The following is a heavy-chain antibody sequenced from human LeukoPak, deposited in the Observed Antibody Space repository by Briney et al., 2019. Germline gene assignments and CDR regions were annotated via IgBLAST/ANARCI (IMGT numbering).Heavy chain of an antibody. J-gene: IGHJ3*02. Sequence: SETLSLTCTVSGDSISSGDYYWRWIRQPAGKGLEWIGRIYTSGSTNYNPSLKSRVTISVDTSKNQFSLKLTSVTAADTAVYYCARGPYKYDGSGAFDIWGQGTMVTVSS. CDR2: IYTSGST. CDR1: GDSISSGDYY. CDR3: ARGPYKYDGSGAFDI. V-gene: IGHV4-61*02. D-gene: IGHD3-22*01.